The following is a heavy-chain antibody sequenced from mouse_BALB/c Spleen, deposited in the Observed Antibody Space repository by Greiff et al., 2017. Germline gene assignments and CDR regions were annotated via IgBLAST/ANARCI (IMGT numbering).Heavy chain of an antibody. CDR3: ASGVYGYRFAY. J-gene: IGHJ3*01. CDR2: IYPYNGGT. CDR1: GYTFTDYN. Sequence: VQLHQSGPELVEPWASVKISCKASGYTFTDYNMHWVKQSHGKSLEWIGFIYPYNGGTGYNQKFKSKATLTVDNSSSTAYMELRSLTSEDSAVYSCASGVYGYRFAYWGQGTLVTVSA. V-gene: IGHV1S29*02. D-gene: IGHD1-2*01.